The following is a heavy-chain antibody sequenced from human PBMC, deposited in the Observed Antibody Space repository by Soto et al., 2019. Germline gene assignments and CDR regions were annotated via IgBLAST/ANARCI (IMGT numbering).Heavy chain of an antibody. CDR3: ARQEVPQWFTKGYYGMDV. J-gene: IGHJ6*02. Sequence: SETLSLTCAVYGGSFSGYYWTWIRQPPGKGLEWIGEINHRGNTNYNPSLKSRVTISVDTSKNQFSLKLTSVTAADTAVYYCARQEVPQWFTKGYYGMDVWDQGTTVTVSS. V-gene: IGHV4-34*01. CDR2: INHRGNT. D-gene: IGHD2-8*01. CDR1: GGSFSGYY.